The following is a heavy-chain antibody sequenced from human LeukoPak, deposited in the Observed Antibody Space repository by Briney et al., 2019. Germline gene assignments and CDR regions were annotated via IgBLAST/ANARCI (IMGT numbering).Heavy chain of an antibody. CDR2: IYTSGST. CDR3: ARDDSAMADY. CDR1: GGSISSGSYY. J-gene: IGHJ4*02. Sequence: PSQTLSLTCTVSGGSISSGSYYWSWIRQPAGKGLEWIGRIYTSGSTNYNPSLKSRVTISVDTSKNQFSLKLSSVTAADTAVYYCARDDSAMADYWGQGTLVTVSS. V-gene: IGHV4-61*02. D-gene: IGHD5-18*01.